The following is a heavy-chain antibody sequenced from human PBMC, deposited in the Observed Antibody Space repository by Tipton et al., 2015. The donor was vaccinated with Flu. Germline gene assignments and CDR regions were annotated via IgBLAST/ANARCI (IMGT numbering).Heavy chain of an antibody. D-gene: IGHD7-27*01. CDR1: GGSISSSSYY. Sequence: LRLSCTVSGGSISSSSYYWGWIRQPPGKGLEWIGSIYYSGSTYYNPSLKSRVTISVDTSKNQFSLKLSSVTAAGTAVYYCARDGHIHWGPLDYWGQGTLVTVSS. CDR3: ARDGHIHWGPLDY. J-gene: IGHJ4*02. V-gene: IGHV4-39*07. CDR2: IYYSGST.